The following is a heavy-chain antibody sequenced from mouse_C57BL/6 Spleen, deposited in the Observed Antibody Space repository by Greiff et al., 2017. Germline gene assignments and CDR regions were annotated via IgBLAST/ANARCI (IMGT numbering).Heavy chain of an antibody. J-gene: IGHJ4*01. CDR3: VRIRNNDGALDY. Sequence: QVTLKVCGPGILQPSQTLSLTCSFSGFSLTTFGMGIGWIRQPSGKGLEWLAHIWWDDDQYYNPALKSRLTISKDTSKNQVFLQIANVDTADTATYYCVRIRNNDGALDYWGQGTSVTVSA. V-gene: IGHV8-8*01. D-gene: IGHD1-3*01. CDR2: IWWDDDQ. CDR1: GFSLTTFGMG.